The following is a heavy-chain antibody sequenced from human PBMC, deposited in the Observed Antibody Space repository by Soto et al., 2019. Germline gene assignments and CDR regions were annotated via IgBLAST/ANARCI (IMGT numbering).Heavy chain of an antibody. D-gene: IGHD3-10*01. CDR1: GFTFSAYA. CDR3: ARELSGPSFDY. J-gene: IGHJ4*02. V-gene: IGHV3-23*01. Sequence: PGGSLRLSCAASGFTFSAYAMSWVRQGPGKELEWASGISGVGGSTYYPDSVKGRFTISRDTSKNQFSLKLSSVTAADTAVYYCARELSGPSFDYWGQGTLVTVSS. CDR2: ISGVGGST.